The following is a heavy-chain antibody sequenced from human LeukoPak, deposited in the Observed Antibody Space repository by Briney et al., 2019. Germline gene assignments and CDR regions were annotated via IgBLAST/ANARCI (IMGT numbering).Heavy chain of an antibody. V-gene: IGHV1-8*02. Sequence: ASVKVSCKASGYTFTGYYMHWVRQATGQGLEWMGWMNPNSGNTGYAQKFQGRVTMTRNTSISTAYMELSSLRSEDTAVYYCARGMDSSSYLDPWGQGTLVTVSS. CDR3: ARGMDSSSYLDP. D-gene: IGHD6-6*01. CDR2: MNPNSGNT. J-gene: IGHJ5*02. CDR1: GYTFTGYY.